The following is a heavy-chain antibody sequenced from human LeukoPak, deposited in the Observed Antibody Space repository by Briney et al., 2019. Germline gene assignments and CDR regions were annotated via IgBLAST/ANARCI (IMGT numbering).Heavy chain of an antibody. CDR3: ARRRLPYYGSGSSDY. Sequence: NPGGSLRLSCAASGFTFSSYSMNWVRQAPGKGLEWVSYISSSSSTIYYADSVKGRFTISRDNAKNSLYLQMNSLRAEDTVVYYCARRRLPYYGSGSSDYWGQGTLVTVSS. V-gene: IGHV3-48*01. J-gene: IGHJ4*02. CDR2: ISSSSSTI. D-gene: IGHD3-10*01. CDR1: GFTFSSYS.